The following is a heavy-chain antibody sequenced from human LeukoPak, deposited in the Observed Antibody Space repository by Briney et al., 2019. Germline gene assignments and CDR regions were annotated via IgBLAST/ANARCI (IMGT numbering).Heavy chain of an antibody. CDR2: IKQDGSEK. D-gene: IGHD2-21*01. CDR3: ARDQEGPGINFDY. Sequence: GGSLRLSCAASGFTFSSYWMSWVRQAPGKGLEWVANIKQDGSEKYYVDSVKGRFTISRDNAKNSLYLQMNSLRAEDTAVYYCARDQEGPGINFDYWGQGTLVTVSS. V-gene: IGHV3-7*01. CDR1: GFTFSSYW. J-gene: IGHJ4*02.